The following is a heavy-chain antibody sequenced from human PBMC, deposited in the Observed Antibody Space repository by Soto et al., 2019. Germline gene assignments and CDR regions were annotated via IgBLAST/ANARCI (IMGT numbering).Heavy chain of an antibody. V-gene: IGHV4-4*02. CDR2: IYHSGST. D-gene: IGHD4-17*01. CDR1: GGSISSSNW. Sequence: QVQLQESGPGLVKPSGTLSLTCAVSGGSISSSNWWSWVRQPPGKGLEWIGEIYHSGSTNYNPSLKSRVTISVDKSKNQFSLKLSSVTAADTAVYYCARALGDGDLNYYYGMDVWGQGTTVTVSS. CDR3: ARALGDGDLNYYYGMDV. J-gene: IGHJ6*02.